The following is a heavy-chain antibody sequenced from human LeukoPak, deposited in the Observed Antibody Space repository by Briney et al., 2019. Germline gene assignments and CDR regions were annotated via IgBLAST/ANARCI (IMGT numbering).Heavy chain of an antibody. Sequence: GGSLRLSCAASGFTFSTYWMHWVRQVPGKGLVWVSRISSDGANANYADSVKGRFTISRDNAKNTLYLQMNSLRAEDTAVYYCARFIAAPYYFDYWGRGTLVTVSS. CDR3: ARFIAAPYYFDY. J-gene: IGHJ4*02. V-gene: IGHV3-74*01. CDR1: GFTFSTYW. D-gene: IGHD6-13*01. CDR2: ISSDGANA.